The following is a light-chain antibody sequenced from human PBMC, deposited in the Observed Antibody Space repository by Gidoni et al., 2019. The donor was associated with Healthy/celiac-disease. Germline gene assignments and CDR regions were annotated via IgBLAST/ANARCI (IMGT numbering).Light chain of an antibody. CDR1: QSVSSY. CDR2: YAS. CDR3: QQRSNWPPYT. V-gene: IGKV3-11*01. Sequence: EIVLPQSPATLSWYPGERATLSCSASQSVSSYLAWYQQKPGQAPRLLLYYASNRATGIPARFSGSGSGTDFTLTISSREPEDFAVYYCQQRSNWPPYTFGQGTKLEIK. J-gene: IGKJ2*01.